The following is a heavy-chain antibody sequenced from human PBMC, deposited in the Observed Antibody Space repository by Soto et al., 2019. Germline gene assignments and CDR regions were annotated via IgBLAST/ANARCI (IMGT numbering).Heavy chain of an antibody. V-gene: IGHV1-18*01. D-gene: IGHD3-22*01. CDR3: ARDLGIVVVYYYYGMDV. J-gene: IGHJ6*02. CDR1: GYTFTSYG. Sequence: ASGKVSCKASGYTFTSYGISWVRQAPGQGLEWMGWISAYNGNTNYAQKLQGRVTMTTDTSTSTAYMELRSLRSDDTAVYYCARDLGIVVVYYYYGMDVWGQGTTVTVSS. CDR2: ISAYNGNT.